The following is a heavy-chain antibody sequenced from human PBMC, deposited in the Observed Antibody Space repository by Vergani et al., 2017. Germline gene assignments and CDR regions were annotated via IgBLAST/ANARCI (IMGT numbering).Heavy chain of an antibody. D-gene: IGHD3-22*01. Sequence: QVQLQESVPGLVKPSQTLSLTCTVSGGSISSGGYYWSWIRQHPGKGLEWIGYIYYSGGTYYKPSLKSRVTISVDTSKNQFSLKLSSVTAADTAVYYCARSDSSGYLGRIDDWGQGTLVTVSS. V-gene: IGHV4-31*03. J-gene: IGHJ4*02. CDR3: ARSDSSGYLGRIDD. CDR1: GGSISSGGYY. CDR2: IYYSGGT.